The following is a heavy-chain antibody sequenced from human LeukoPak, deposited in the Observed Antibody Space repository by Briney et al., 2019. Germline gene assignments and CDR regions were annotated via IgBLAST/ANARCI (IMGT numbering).Heavy chain of an antibody. J-gene: IGHJ5*02. CDR2: MFQSGTT. D-gene: IGHD2-15*01. V-gene: IGHV4-38-2*02. CDR3: ARASCGGGTCYDSRGWFDP. CDR1: GYSISSGYY. Sequence: SETLSLTCTVSGYSISSGYYWGWIRQSPGKGLEWIGSMFQSGTTHYNPSLKSRVTMSVDTSKNQFSLKLRSVTAADTAVYYCARASCGGGTCYDSRGWFDPWGQGTLVTVSS.